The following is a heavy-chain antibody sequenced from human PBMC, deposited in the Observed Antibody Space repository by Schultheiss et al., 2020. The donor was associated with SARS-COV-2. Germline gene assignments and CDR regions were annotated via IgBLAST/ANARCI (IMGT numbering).Heavy chain of an antibody. V-gene: IGHV4-34*09. J-gene: IGHJ3*02. Sequence: SQTLSLTCAVYGGSFSGYYWSWVRQPPGKGLEWIGKIHHSGSTYYNPSLKSRVTISVDTSKNQFSLKLSSVTAADTAVYYCARDKIGYSYAFDIWGQGTMVTVSS. CDR1: GGSFSGYY. D-gene: IGHD5-18*01. CDR3: ARDKIGYSYAFDI. CDR2: IHHSGST.